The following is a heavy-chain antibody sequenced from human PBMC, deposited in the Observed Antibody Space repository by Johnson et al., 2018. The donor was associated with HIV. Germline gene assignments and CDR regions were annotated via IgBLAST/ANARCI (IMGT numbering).Heavy chain of an antibody. CDR1: GFTFDDYG. Sequence: MLLVESGGGVVRPGGSLRLSCAASGFTFDDYGMSWVRQAPGQGLEWVSGINWNGGSTGYADSVKGRFTISRDNAKNSLYLQMNSLRAEDTALYYCARQHYYGSGSYPGAFDIWGQGTMVTVSS. J-gene: IGHJ3*02. CDR3: ARQHYYGSGSYPGAFDI. V-gene: IGHV3-20*04. D-gene: IGHD3-10*01. CDR2: INWNGGST.